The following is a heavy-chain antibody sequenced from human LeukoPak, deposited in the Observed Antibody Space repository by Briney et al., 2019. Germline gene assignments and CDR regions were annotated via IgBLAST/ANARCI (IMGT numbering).Heavy chain of an antibody. V-gene: IGHV4-59*08. D-gene: IGHD3-22*01. CDR1: GGSISSYY. J-gene: IGHJ4*02. CDR3: ASSYYYDSSGYHPIDY. Sequence: SETLFLTCTVSGGSISSYYWSWIRQPPGKGLEWIGYIYYSGSTNYNPSLKSRVTISVDTSKNQFSLKLSSVTAADTAVYYCASSYYYDSSGYHPIDYWGQGTLVTVSS. CDR2: IYYSGST.